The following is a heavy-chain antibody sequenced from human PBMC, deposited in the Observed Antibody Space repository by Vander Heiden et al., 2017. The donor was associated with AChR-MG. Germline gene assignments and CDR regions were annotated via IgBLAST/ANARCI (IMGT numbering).Heavy chain of an antibody. V-gene: IGHV1-46*01. J-gene: IGHJ6*02. D-gene: IGHD2-15*01. CDR2: INPSGGST. Sequence: QVQLVQSGAEVKKPGASVKVSCKASGYTFTSYYMHWVRQAPGQGLEWMGIINPSGGSTSYAQKFQGRVTMTRDTSTSTVYMELSSRRSEDTAVYYCARRGVVVAATRYYYYGMDVWGQGTTVTVSS. CDR3: ARRGVVVAATRYYYYGMDV. CDR1: GYTFTSYY.